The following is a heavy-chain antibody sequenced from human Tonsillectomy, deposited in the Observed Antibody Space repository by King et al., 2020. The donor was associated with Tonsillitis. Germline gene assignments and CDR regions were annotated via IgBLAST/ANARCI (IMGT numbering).Heavy chain of an antibody. CDR3: ARISGYDRAYYFDY. V-gene: IGHV3-21*01. CDR2: ISSTTTYI. CDR1: GFTFRSYS. Sequence: EVQLVESGGGLVKPGGSLRLSCAASGFTFRSYSMNWVRQAPGKGLEWVSSISSTTTYIYYADSVKGRFTISRDNAKNSLYLQMNSLRAEDTAVYYCARISGYDRAYYFDYWGQGTLVTVSS. J-gene: IGHJ4*02. D-gene: IGHD5-12*01.